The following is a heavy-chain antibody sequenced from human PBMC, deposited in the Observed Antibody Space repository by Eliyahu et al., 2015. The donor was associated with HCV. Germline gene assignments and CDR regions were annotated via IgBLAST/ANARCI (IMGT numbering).Heavy chain of an antibody. V-gene: IGHV3-48*01. CDR2: MTSDTRTI. CDR3: ARSVEGAFDT. Sequence: DVYLVESGGGLVQPGGSLRLSXGASGFEFYXYSXNWIRQAPGKGLEWFSYMTSDTRTIYYADSVKGRFTISRDNAKYLVYLQLNSLRADDTAVYYCARSVEGAFDTWGQGTMVTVSS. J-gene: IGHJ3*02. D-gene: IGHD2-15*01. CDR1: GFEFYXYS.